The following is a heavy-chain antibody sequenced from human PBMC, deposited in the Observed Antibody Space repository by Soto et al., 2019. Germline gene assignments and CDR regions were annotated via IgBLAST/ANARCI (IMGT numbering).Heavy chain of an antibody. CDR2: IIPFSGTA. D-gene: IGHD1-26*01. CDR3: ARDSGTYGRQVAFDI. Sequence: EASVKVSCKASGYTFSNSGISWVRQAPGQGLEWMGGIIPFSGTASYAQKFQGRVTIAADDSTSTAYMELSSLRSEDTAVYFCARDSGTYGRQVAFDIWGQGTMVTVSS. J-gene: IGHJ3*02. V-gene: IGHV1-69*13. CDR1: GYTFSNSG.